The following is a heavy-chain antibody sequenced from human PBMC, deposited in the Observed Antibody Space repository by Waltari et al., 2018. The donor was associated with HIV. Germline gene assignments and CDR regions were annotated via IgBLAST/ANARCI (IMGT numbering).Heavy chain of an antibody. J-gene: IGHJ4*02. CDR3: VRKRDSGWYVDY. CDR2: ISGSGGST. CDR1: GFTFSSYA. V-gene: IGHV3-23*01. D-gene: IGHD6-19*01. Sequence: EVQLLESGGGLVQPGGSLRLSCAASGFTFSSYAMSWVRQAPGKGLAWVSGISGSGGSTYYADSVKRRSTSSRDNSNNTLYLQMNSLRAEDTAVYYCVRKRDSGWYVDYWGQGTLVTVSS.